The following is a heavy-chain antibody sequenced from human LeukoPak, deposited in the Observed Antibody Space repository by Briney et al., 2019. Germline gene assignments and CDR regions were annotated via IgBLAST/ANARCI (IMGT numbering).Heavy chain of an antibody. CDR3: ARDIGSSQGGC. Sequence: SETLSLTCAVSNGSISNNNWWNWVRQPPGKGLEWIGEIYHSGSTNYNSSLKSRVTISVDKSKNQFSLKLSSVTAADTAVYYCARDIGSSQGGCRGQGILVTVSS. D-gene: IGHD1-26*01. CDR1: NGSISNNNW. CDR2: IYHSGST. V-gene: IGHV4-4*02. J-gene: IGHJ4*02.